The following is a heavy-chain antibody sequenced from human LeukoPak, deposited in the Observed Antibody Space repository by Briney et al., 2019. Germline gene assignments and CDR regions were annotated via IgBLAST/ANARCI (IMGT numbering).Heavy chain of an antibody. V-gene: IGHV3-9*01. CDR1: GFTFDDYA. CDR3: AKDRPVRGQQLSTLDY. Sequence: PGGSLRLSCAASGFTFDDYAMHWVRQAPGKGLEWVSGISWNSGSIGYADSVKGRFTISRDNAKNSLYLQMNSLRAEDTALYYCAKDRPVRGQQLSTLDYWGQGTLVTVSS. CDR2: ISWNSGSI. J-gene: IGHJ4*02. D-gene: IGHD6-13*01.